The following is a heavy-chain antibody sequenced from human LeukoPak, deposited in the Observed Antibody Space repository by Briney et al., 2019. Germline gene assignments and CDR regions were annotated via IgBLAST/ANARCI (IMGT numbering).Heavy chain of an antibody. V-gene: IGHV4-4*07. CDR3: ARDRDYGDLYYFDY. J-gene: IGHJ4*02. CDR2: IYTSGST. Sequence: PSETLSLTCTVSGGSNSSYYWSWIRQPAGKGLEWIGRIYTSGSTNYNPSLKSRVTMSVDTSKNQFSLKLSSVTAADTAVYYCARDRDYGDLYYFDYWGQGTLVTVSS. CDR1: GGSNSSYY. D-gene: IGHD4-17*01.